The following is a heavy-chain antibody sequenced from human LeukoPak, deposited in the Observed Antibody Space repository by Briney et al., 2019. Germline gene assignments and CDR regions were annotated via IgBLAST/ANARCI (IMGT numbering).Heavy chain of an antibody. V-gene: IGHV3-30*02. CDR1: GFTFSSYG. D-gene: IGHD3-9*01. CDR2: IRYDGSNK. Sequence: VGSPRLSCAASGFTFSSYGMHWVRQAPGKGLEWVAFIRYDGSNKYYADSVKGRFTISRDNSKNTLYLQMNSLRAEDTAVYYCAKENLTSLFDYWGQGTLVTVSS. CDR3: AKENLTSLFDY. J-gene: IGHJ4*02.